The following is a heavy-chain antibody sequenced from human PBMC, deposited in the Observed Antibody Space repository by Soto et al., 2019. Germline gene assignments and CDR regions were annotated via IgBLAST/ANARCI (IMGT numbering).Heavy chain of an antibody. D-gene: IGHD3-10*01. V-gene: IGHV1-69*01. J-gene: IGHJ6*02. CDR1: GGKFSIYA. CDR2: FMPMFGTS. CDR3: ARDMWSEEPPMDYYGMDV. Sequence: QVQLVQSGAEVREPGSSVKVSCTASGGKFSIYAISWVRQAPGQGLEWMGGFMPMFGTSNYAQKFKGRVTISADESTRTVYMELSSVMSEDTAIYYCARDMWSEEPPMDYYGMDVWGQGTTVTVSS.